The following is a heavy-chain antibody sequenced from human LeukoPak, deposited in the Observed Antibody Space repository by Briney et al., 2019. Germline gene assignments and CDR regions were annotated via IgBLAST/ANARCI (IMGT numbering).Heavy chain of an antibody. Sequence: QPGGSLRLSCATSGFNFSNYAMNWVRQAPGKGLEWVSSISGGGGTTYYGDSVKGRVTVSRDSSKNTLHLQMNSLRLEDTAVYYCARGTVWLYPRILIDWGQGVLVTVSS. D-gene: IGHD3-9*01. CDR1: GFNFSNYA. V-gene: IGHV3-23*01. CDR3: ARGTVWLYPRILID. CDR2: ISGGGGTT. J-gene: IGHJ4*02.